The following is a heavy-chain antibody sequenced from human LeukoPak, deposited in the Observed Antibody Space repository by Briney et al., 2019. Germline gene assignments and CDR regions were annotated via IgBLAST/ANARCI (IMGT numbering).Heavy chain of an antibody. CDR3: ATLVWYGSGSYGVAYYYYYMDV. D-gene: IGHD3-10*01. J-gene: IGHJ6*03. CDR1: GGTFSSYA. CDR2: IITIFGTA. Sequence: GASVKVSCKASGGTFSSYAISWVRHAPRQGLEWMGGIITIFGTANYAQKFQGRVTITADESTSTAYMKLSSLRSQDTAVYYGATLVWYGSGSYGVAYYYYYMDVWGKGTTVTISS. V-gene: IGHV1-69*13.